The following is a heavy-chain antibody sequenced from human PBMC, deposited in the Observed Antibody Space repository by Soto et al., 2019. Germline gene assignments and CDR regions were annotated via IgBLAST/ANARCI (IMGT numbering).Heavy chain of an antibody. CDR2: IYFSGTT. J-gene: IGHJ5*02. V-gene: IGHV4-31*03. CDR3: ARRDRSGFSYWLDT. Sequence: QVQLQESGPGLVNSSQTLSLTCTVSGGSISSGDYYWSWIRQHPGKGLEWIGTIYFSGTTYYNQSLKSRVSISADPSKNQFALNLSSVTAADTAVYYCARRDRSGFSYWLDTWGQGTLVTVSS. D-gene: IGHD3-22*01. CDR1: GGSISSGDYY.